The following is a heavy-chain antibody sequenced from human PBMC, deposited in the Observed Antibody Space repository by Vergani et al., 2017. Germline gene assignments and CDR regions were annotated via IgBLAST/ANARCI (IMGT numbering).Heavy chain of an antibody. CDR1: GYSFTSYW. CDR2: IYPGDSDT. V-gene: IGHV5-51*01. Sequence: EVQLVQSGAEVKKPGASLKISCKGSGYSFTSYWIGWVRQMPGKGLEWMGIIYPGDSDTRYSPSFQGQVTISAAKSISTAYLQWSSLKASDTAMYYCARLRSGNLPSYYFDYWGQGTLVTVSS. D-gene: IGHD4-23*01. CDR3: ARLRSGNLPSYYFDY. J-gene: IGHJ4*02.